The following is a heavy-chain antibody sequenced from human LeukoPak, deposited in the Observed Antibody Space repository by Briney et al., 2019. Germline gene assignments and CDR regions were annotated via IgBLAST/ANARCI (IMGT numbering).Heavy chain of an antibody. CDR2: IIPIFGTA. CDR1: GGTFCSYA. V-gene: IGHV1-69*13. D-gene: IGHD6-6*01. CDR3: ARGGYSSSAFDY. Sequence: GASVKVSCKASGGTFCSYAISWVRQAPGQGLEWMGGIIPIFGTANYAQKFQGRVTITADESTSTAYMELSSLRSEDTAVYYCARGGYSSSAFDYWGQGTLVTVSS. J-gene: IGHJ4*02.